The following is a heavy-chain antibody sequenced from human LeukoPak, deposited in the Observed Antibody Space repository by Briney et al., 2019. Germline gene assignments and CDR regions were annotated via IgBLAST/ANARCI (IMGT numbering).Heavy chain of an antibody. J-gene: IGHJ4*02. V-gene: IGHV1-69*05. D-gene: IGHD3-10*01. CDR1: GGTFSSYA. Sequence: SVKVSCKASGGTFSSYAISWVRQAPGQGLEWMGGIIPIFGTANYAQKFQGRVTMTRDTSTSTVYMELSSLRSEDTAVYYCARDYLAYGSGSKPDYWGQGTLVTVSS. CDR3: ARDYLAYGSGSKPDY. CDR2: IIPIFGTA.